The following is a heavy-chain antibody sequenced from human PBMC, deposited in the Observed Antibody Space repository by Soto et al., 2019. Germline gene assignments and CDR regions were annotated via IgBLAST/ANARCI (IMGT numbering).Heavy chain of an antibody. J-gene: IGHJ3*01. D-gene: IGHD4-17*01. Sequence: EVQLVESGGGLVKPGGSLRLSCAASGFTFSSYSMNWVRQAPGKGLEWVSSIHRSSSDIYYADSVKGRFTISRDNSKKALYLPMNSLRAEDTAVYYCARDRDDYGGKADALDVGGQGTMVTVSS. CDR1: GFTFSSYS. CDR3: ARDRDDYGGKADALDV. V-gene: IGHV3-21*01. CDR2: IHRSSSDI.